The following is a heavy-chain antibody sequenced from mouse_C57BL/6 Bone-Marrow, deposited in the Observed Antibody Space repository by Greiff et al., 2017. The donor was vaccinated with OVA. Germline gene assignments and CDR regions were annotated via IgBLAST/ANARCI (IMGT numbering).Heavy chain of an antibody. J-gene: IGHJ2*01. CDR1: GFTFSSYG. CDR3: ARPADRLPFDY. D-gene: IGHD3-2*02. CDR2: ISSGGSYT. Sequence: VQLKQSGGDLVKPGGSLKLSCAASGFTFSSYGMSWVRQTPDKRLEWVATISSGGSYTYYPDSVKGRFSISRDNAKNTLYLQMSSLKSEDTAMYYGARPADRLPFDYWGQGTTLTVSS. V-gene: IGHV5-6*01.